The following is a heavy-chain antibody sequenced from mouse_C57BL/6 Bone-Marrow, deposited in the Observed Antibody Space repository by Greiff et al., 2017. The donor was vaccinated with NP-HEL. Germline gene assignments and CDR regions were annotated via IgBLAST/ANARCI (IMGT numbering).Heavy chain of an antibody. V-gene: IGHV5-16*01. CDR1: GFTFSDYY. J-gene: IGHJ2*01. D-gene: IGHD2-4*01. CDR2: INYDGSST. CDR3: EKVYDYAYYFDY. Sequence: EVQLVESEGGLVQPGSSMKLSCTASGFTFSDYYMAWVRQVPEKGLEWVANINYDGSSTYYLDSLKSRFIISRDNAKNILYLQMSSLKSEDTATYYCEKVYDYAYYFDYWGQGTTLTVSS.